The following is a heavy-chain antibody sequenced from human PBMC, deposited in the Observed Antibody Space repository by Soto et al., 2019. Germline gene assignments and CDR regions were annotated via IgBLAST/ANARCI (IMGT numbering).Heavy chain of an antibody. V-gene: IGHV4-30-2*01. CDR2: IYHSGST. Sequence: PSETLSLTCAVSGGSISIGGYSWSWIRHPPGKGLEWIGYIYHSGSTYYNPSLKSRVTISVDRSKNQFSLKLSSVTAADTAVYYCAGRLYYETQGPWFDPWGQGTLVTVSS. CDR1: GGSISIGGYS. CDR3: AGRLYYETQGPWFDP. D-gene: IGHD3-22*01. J-gene: IGHJ5*02.